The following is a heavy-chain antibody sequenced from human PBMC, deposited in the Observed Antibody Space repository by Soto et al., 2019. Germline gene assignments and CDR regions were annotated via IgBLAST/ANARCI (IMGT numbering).Heavy chain of an antibody. J-gene: IGHJ4*02. Sequence: SETLSLTCSVSGGSLSSSSYYWGWIRQPPGKGLEWIGSIYYSGSTYYSPSLKSRVTISVDTSKNQFSLKLSSVTAADTAVYYCARQFVKTPQTTYSPFDYWGQGTLVTVSS. CDR1: GGSLSSSSYY. CDR2: IYYSGST. V-gene: IGHV4-39*01. CDR3: ARQFVKTPQTTYSPFDY. D-gene: IGHD4-17*01.